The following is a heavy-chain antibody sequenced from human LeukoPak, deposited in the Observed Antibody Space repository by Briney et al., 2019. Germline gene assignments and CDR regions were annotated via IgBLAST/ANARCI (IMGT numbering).Heavy chain of an antibody. CDR3: AKETQLTVSALFDY. J-gene: IGHJ4*02. Sequence: GGSLRLSCAASVFTFNNYAMSWVRQAPGKGLEWVSAISGSGGSTFYADSVKGRFTISRDSSKNTLFLQVNSLRAEDTAVYYCAKETQLTVSALFDYWGQGTLVSVSS. CDR1: VFTFNNYA. CDR2: ISGSGGST. D-gene: IGHD1-1*01. V-gene: IGHV3-23*01.